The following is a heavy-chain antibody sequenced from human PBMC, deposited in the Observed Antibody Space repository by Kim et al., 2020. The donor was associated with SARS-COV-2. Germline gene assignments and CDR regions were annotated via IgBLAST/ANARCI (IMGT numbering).Heavy chain of an antibody. CDR1: GFTFSSYS. Sequence: GGSLRLSCAASGFTFSSYSMNWVRQAPGKGLEWVSSISSSSSYIYYADSMKGRFTISRDNARNSLYLQMNSLRAEDTAVYYCARDPAANKDYWVQGTLGTVFS. CDR2: ISSSSSYI. D-gene: IGHD6-13*01. CDR3: ARDPAANKDY. V-gene: IGHV3-21*06. J-gene: IGHJ4*02.